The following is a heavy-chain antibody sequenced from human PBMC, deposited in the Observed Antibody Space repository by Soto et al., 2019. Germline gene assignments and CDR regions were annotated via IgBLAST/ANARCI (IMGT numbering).Heavy chain of an antibody. Sequence: QLVESGGGLVQPVGSLRLSCAASGFSVSNNYMIWVRQAPGKGLEWVSLIYSGGSTYYADSVKGRFTISRDNSKNTLFLQMNSLRVEDTAVYYCARDRGYRWGQGTMVTVSS. D-gene: IGHD5-12*01. CDR2: IYSGGST. V-gene: IGHV3-66*01. J-gene: IGHJ3*01. CDR3: ARDRGYR. CDR1: GFSVSNNY.